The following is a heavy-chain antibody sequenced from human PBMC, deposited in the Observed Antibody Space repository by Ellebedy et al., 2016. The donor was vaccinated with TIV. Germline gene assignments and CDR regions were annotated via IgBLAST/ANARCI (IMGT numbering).Heavy chain of an antibody. CDR3: ARGNYYYSSGFYDIDF. CDR2: IEHSDSYR. CDR1: GYSFTAYW. Sequence: GESLKISCKGSGYSFTAYWINWVRQMPGKGLEWMGRIEHSDSYRTYSPAFQGHVTISADKSLSTAYLQWSSLKASDTGIYYCARGNYYYSSGFYDIDFWGQGTLVTVSS. J-gene: IGHJ4*02. D-gene: IGHD3-22*01. V-gene: IGHV5-10-1*01.